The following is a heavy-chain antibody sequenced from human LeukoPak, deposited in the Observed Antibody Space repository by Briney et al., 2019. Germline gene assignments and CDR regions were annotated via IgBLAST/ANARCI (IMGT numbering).Heavy chain of an antibody. CDR1: GFTFSSYA. D-gene: IGHD2-15*01. V-gene: IGHV3-23*01. CDR3: AKRSRDVVLGYMDV. Sequence: GGSLRLSCVASGFTFSSYAMSWVRQAPGKGLEWVSAISGSDGSTYYADSVKGRFTISRDNSKNTLYLQMNSLRAEDTAVYYCAKRSRDVVLGYMDVWGKGTTVTVSS. CDR2: ISGSDGST. J-gene: IGHJ6*03.